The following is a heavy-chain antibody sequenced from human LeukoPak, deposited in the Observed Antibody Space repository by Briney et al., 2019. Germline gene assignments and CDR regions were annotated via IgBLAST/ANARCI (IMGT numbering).Heavy chain of an antibody. J-gene: IGHJ4*02. CDR1: TFSSYD. Sequence: PGGSLRLSCTFSSYDMHWVRQATGKGLEWVSAIGTAGDTYYPGSVKGRFTISRENAKNSLYLQMNSLRAGDTAVYYCPRVSRGMGAIDYWGQGTPVIVSS. D-gene: IGHD1-26*01. CDR2: IGTAGDT. V-gene: IGHV3-13*01. CDR3: PRVSRGMGAIDY.